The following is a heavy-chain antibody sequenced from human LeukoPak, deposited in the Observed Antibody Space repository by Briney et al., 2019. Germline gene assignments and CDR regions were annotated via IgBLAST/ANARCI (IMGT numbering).Heavy chain of an antibody. CDR2: ISYDGGRE. J-gene: IGHJ4*02. D-gene: IGHD2-15*01. CDR1: GFTFSTYP. Sequence: PGGSLRLSCAASGFTFSTYPMNWVRQAPGKGLEWVAFISYDGGREYYSDSVKGRFTISRDNSKNTLYLQMNSLRTEDTAVYYCARESPRLLLYYFDSWGQGTLVTVSS. CDR3: ARESPRLLLYYFDS. V-gene: IGHV3-30*04.